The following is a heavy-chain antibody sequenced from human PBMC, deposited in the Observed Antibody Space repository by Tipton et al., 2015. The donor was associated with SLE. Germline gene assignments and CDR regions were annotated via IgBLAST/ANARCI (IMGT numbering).Heavy chain of an antibody. D-gene: IGHD6-13*01. J-gene: IGHJ4*02. V-gene: IGHV4-59*08. CDR3: ARQGAVAGFDY. CDR1: GASISSYY. CDR2: IYYSGSI. Sequence: TLSLTCTVSGASISSYYWSWIRQPPGKGLEWIGYIYYSGSINSNPSLKSRVTISVDTSKNQFSLKLSSVTAADTAVYYCARQGAVAGFDYWGQGTLGTVSA.